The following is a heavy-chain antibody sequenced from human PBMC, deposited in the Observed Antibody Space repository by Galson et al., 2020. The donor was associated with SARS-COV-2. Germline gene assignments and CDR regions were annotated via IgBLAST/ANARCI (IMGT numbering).Heavy chain of an antibody. CDR1: GFTVSSNY. CDR2: IYSGGST. D-gene: IGHD3-16*01. Sequence: GESLKISCAASGFTVSSNYMSWVRPAPGKGLGWVSVIYSGGSTYYADSVKGRFTISRDNSKNTLYLQMNSLRAEDTAVYYCAGDLGGDVFDYGGQGTLVTVSS. V-gene: IGHV3-66*01. J-gene: IGHJ4*02. CDR3: AGDLGGDVFDY.